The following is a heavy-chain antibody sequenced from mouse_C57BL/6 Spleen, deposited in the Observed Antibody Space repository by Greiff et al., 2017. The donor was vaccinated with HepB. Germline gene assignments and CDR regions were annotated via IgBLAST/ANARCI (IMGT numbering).Heavy chain of an antibody. D-gene: IGHD1-1*01. CDR3: ARHEDLTKSFAY. CDR1: GYTFTEYT. Sequence: VKLMESGAELVKPGASVKLSCKASGYTFTEYTIHWVKQRSGQGLEWIGWFYPGSGSIKYNEKFKDKATLTADKSSSTVYMELSRLTSEDSAVYFCARHEDLTKSFAYWGQGTLVTVSA. CDR2: FYPGSGSI. J-gene: IGHJ3*01. V-gene: IGHV1-62-2*01.